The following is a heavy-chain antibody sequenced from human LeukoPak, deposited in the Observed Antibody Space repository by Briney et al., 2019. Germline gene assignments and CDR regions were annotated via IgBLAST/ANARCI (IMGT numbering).Heavy chain of an antibody. CDR2: IWYDGSNK. CDR1: GFTFSSYG. D-gene: IGHD3-10*01. V-gene: IGHV3-33*01. J-gene: IGHJ6*02. Sequence: GGSLRLSCAASGFTFSSYGMHWVRQAPGKGLEWVAVIWYDGSNKYYADSVKGRFTISRDNSKNTLYLPMNSLRAEDTAVYYCARDHRGMDVWGQGTTVTVSS. CDR3: ARDHRGMDV.